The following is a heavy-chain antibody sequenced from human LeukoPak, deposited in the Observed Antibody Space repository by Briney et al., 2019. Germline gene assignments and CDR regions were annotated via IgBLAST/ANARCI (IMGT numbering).Heavy chain of an antibody. CDR2: IIPIFGTA. J-gene: IGHJ4*02. Sequence: SVKVSCKASGYTFTSYYMHWVRQAPGQGLEWMGGIIPIFGTANYAQKFQGRVTITADESTSTAYMELSSLRSEDTAVYYCARENLTEFDYWGQGTLVTVSS. CDR1: GYTFTSYY. CDR3: ARENLTEFDY. V-gene: IGHV1-69*13.